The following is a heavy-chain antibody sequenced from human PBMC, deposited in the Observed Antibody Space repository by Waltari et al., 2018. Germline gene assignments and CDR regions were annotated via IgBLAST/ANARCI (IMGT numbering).Heavy chain of an antibody. CDR3: ARGHRGYYDRSGRHLDD. CDR1: GGSFSGYY. J-gene: IGHJ4*02. CDR2: INHSGRT. D-gene: IGHD3-22*01. Sequence: QVQLQQWGAGLLKPSETLSLTCAVYGGSFSGYYWSWIRQPPGKGLEWIGEINHSGRTNTNPSRKSRGTISVDTSKTQFSLKRSSGTAADTAGYYCARGHRGYYDRSGRHLDDGGQGTLVTVSS. V-gene: IGHV4-34*04.